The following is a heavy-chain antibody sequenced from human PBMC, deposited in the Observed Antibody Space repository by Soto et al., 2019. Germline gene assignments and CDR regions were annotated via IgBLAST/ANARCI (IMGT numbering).Heavy chain of an antibody. V-gene: IGHV1-18*01. CDR1: GYTFTSYG. J-gene: IGHJ6*02. CDR2: ISAYNGNT. CDR3: ARAYCSGGSCYSGYYYGMDV. Sequence: QVQLVQSGAEVKKPGASVKVSCKASGYTFTSYGISWVRQAPGQGLEWMGWISAYNGNTNYAQKLQGRVTMTTDPSTSTAYMELRSLRSDDTAVYYCARAYCSGGSCYSGYYYGMDVWGQGTTVTVSS. D-gene: IGHD2-15*01.